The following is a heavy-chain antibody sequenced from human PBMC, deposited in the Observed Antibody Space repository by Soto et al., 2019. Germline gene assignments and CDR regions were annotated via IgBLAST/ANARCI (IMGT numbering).Heavy chain of an antibody. D-gene: IGHD4-17*01. V-gene: IGHV2-5*02. CDR2: IYWDDDK. CDR3: AHTSYGDYMSYFDY. Sequence: QITLKESGPTLVKPTQTLTLTCTFSGFSLSTSGVGVGWIRQPPGKALEWLALIYWDDDKRYSPSLKSRLTTXKXPXTNQVVLTMTNMDPVDTATYYCAHTSYGDYMSYFDYWGQGTLVTVSS. J-gene: IGHJ4*02. CDR1: GFSLSTSGVG.